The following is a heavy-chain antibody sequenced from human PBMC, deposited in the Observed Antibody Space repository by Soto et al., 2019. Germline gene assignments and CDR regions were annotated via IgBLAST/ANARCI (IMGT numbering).Heavy chain of an antibody. CDR3: ARVGYSGYDWRYADY. V-gene: IGHV3-53*02. J-gene: IGHJ4*02. D-gene: IGHD5-12*01. CDR1: GFTVSSNY. CDR2: IYRDGST. Sequence: VRLVETGGGLIQPGGSLRLSCAGSGFTVSSNYMSWVRQAPGKGLEWVSLIYRDGSTYYADSVKGRFTVSRDNSKNTLYLQMNSLSVEDTAVYYCARVGYSGYDWRYADYWGQGTLVTVSS.